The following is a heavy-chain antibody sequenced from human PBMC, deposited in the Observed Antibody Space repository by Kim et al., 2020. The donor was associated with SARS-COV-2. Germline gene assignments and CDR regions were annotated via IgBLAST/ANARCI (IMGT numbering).Heavy chain of an antibody. CDR3: AKYPTDTALDD. V-gene: IGHV4-39*01. CDR1: GASISTRNFY. D-gene: IGHD5-18*01. J-gene: IGHJ4*02. CDR2: IHYSGST. Sequence: SETLSLTCSVSGASISTRNFYWGWVRQPPGKGLEWIGTIHYSGSTYYNPSLKSRVTISEDTSKNQFFLKMSSVTAADTAMYYCAKYPTDTALDDWGQGTL.